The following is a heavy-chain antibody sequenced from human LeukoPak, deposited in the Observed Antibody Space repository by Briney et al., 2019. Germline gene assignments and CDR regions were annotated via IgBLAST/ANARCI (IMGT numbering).Heavy chain of an antibody. CDR2: ISGGGGST. Sequence: GGSLRLSCAASGFTFSSYAMSWVRQAPGKGLEWVSAISGGGGSTYYADSVKGRFTISRDNSKNTLYLQMNSLRAEDTAVYYCAKGIAVAHWDYYYGMDVWGQGTTVTVSS. J-gene: IGHJ6*02. CDR1: GFTFSSYA. V-gene: IGHV3-23*01. CDR3: AKGIAVAHWDYYYGMDV. D-gene: IGHD6-19*01.